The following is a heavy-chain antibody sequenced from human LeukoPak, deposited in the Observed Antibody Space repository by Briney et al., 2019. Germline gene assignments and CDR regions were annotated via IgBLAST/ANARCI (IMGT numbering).Heavy chain of an antibody. Sequence: GGSLRLSCAASGFAFTNAWMSWVRQAPGKGLEWIGRIKSKTDGGTTDYAAPVNGRFTISRDDSKNTLYLQMNSLKTEDTALYYCATGRGSYWGQGILVTVSS. J-gene: IGHJ4*02. V-gene: IGHV3-15*01. CDR2: IKSKTDGGTT. CDR3: ATGRGSY. CDR1: GFAFTNAW.